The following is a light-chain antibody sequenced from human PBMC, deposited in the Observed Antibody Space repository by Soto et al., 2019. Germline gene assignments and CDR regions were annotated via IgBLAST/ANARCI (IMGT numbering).Light chain of an antibody. CDR2: AAS. CDR3: QKYNSAQYT. CDR1: QGISND. V-gene: IGKV1-27*01. Sequence: DIQMTQSPSSLSASVGDRVTITCRASQGISNDLAWYQQKPWKVPKLLIYAASTLQSGVPSRFSGSGSGTDFPLTISSLQPEDVETYYCQKYNSAQYTFGQGTKLEIK. J-gene: IGKJ2*01.